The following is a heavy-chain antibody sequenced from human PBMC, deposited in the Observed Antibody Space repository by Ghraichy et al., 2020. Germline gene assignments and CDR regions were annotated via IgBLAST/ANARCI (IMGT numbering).Heavy chain of an antibody. V-gene: IGHV3-23*01. Sequence: LSLTCAASGFTFSSYAMSWVRQAPGKGLEWVSAISGSGGSTYYADSVKGRFTISRDNSKNTLYLQMNSLRAEDTAVYYCAKDHFTGYSSGWYYGMDVWGQGTTVTVSS. CDR3: AKDHFTGYSSGWYYGMDV. J-gene: IGHJ6*02. CDR1: GFTFSSYA. D-gene: IGHD6-19*01. CDR2: ISGSGGST.